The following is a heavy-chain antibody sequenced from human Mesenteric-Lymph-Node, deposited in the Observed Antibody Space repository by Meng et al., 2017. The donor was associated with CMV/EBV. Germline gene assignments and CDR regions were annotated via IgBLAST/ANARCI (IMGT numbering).Heavy chain of an antibody. D-gene: IGHD6-19*01. V-gene: IGHV3-9*01. Sequence: GGSLRLSCAASGFTVSTNHMSWVRQAPGKGLEWVSGFSWIIGSIGYADSVKGRFTITRDNAKNTLYLQMNSLRAEDPALYYCAKGRLAVDEYDFDYWGQGTMVTVSS. CDR2: FSWIIGSI. CDR3: AKGRLAVDEYDFDY. CDR1: GFTVSTNH. J-gene: IGHJ4*02.